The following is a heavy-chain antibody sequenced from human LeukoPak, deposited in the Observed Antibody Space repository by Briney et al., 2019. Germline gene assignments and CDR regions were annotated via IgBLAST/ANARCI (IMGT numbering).Heavy chain of an antibody. CDR3: ASTYCSGGSCYTYYIDY. CDR2: ILDVGSNK. V-gene: IGHV3-30*02. J-gene: IGHJ4*02. Sequence: GGSLRLSRAPSLYTFCSYDIHWVPGAPAKGLEWGAFILDVGSNKYYTHSLRGRFTISRDNSKTPLYLQMNSLRAEDTAVYYCASTYCSGGSCYTYYIDYWGQGTPVTVSS. D-gene: IGHD2-15*01. CDR1: LYTFCSYD.